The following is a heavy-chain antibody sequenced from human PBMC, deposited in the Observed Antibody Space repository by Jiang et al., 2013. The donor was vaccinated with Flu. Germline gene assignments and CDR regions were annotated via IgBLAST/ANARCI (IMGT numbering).Heavy chain of an antibody. CDR2: INPNSGAT. V-gene: IGHV1-2*02. CDR3: ARGEESYYDSSGYPLN. D-gene: IGHD3-22*01. CDR1: GYTFTGYY. J-gene: IGHJ4*02. Sequence: SGAEVKKPGASVKVSCKASGYTFTGYYLHWVRQAPGQGLEWMGWINPNSGATNYAQKFQGRVTMTRDTSISTVYMELSSLRSDDTAVYYCARGEESYYDSSGYPLNWGQGTQVTVSS.